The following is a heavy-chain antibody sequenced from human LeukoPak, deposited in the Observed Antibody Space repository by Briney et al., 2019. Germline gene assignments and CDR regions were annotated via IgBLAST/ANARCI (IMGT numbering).Heavy chain of an antibody. CDR1: GGSINSALYY. Sequence: SETLSLTCTVSGGSINSALYYWAWIRQTPVQQLEWIGSVSHDGITKYSPSLGGRVSLSADTSKNAFFMEVHSVTAADSAIYYCARHTIFCSFINCSPFDPWGQGTLVTVSS. CDR2: VSHDGIT. CDR3: ARHTIFCSFINCSPFDP. D-gene: IGHD3-3*01. J-gene: IGHJ5*02. V-gene: IGHV4-39*01.